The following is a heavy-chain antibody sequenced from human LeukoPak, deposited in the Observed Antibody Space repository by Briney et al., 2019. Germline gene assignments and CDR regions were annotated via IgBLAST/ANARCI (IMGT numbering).Heavy chain of an antibody. CDR3: AKEADYSNAAPEWGFDS. CDR2: FSGSSSHT. CDR1: GFTFSIYA. D-gene: IGHD3-3*01. V-gene: IGHV3-23*01. J-gene: IGHJ4*02. Sequence: GGSLRLSCAASGFTFSIYAMSWVRQAPGKGLEWVSGFSGSSSHTADADSVRGRFTISRDNTRNTLYLHMNSLRAEDTALYYCAKEADYSNAAPEWGFDSWGQGTLVTVSS.